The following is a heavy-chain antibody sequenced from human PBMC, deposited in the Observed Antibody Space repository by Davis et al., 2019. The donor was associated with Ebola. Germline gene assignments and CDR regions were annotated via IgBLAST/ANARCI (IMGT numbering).Heavy chain of an antibody. D-gene: IGHD2-21*02. CDR2: IKYDGTTI. Sequence: GESLKISCAASGFNLSPYWMNWLRQAPGKGLEWVSRIKYDGTTITNADSVKGRFTISRDDSKNTVYLQMNSLTTEDTAIYFCARDSRGGGVTSKVLQHWGQGTLVTVSS. J-gene: IGHJ1*01. CDR1: GFNLSPYW. CDR3: ARDSRGGGVTSKVLQH. V-gene: IGHV3-74*01.